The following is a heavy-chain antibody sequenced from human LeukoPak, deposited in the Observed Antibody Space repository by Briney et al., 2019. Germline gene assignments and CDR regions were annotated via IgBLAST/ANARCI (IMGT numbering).Heavy chain of an antibody. V-gene: IGHV3-74*01. J-gene: IGHJ4*02. CDR3: AKIDAY. Sequence: GGSLKLSCAASGFTFSWNWMHWVRQAPGKGLVWVSRINSDGSITNYADSVKGRFTISRDNAKNTLYLQMSSLRAEDTAVYYCAKIDAYWGQGTLVTVSS. CDR1: GFTFSWNW. CDR2: INSDGSIT.